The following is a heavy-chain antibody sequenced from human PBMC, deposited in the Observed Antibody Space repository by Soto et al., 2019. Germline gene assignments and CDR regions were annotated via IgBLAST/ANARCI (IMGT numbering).Heavy chain of an antibody. V-gene: IGHV4-59*01. Sequence: SETLSLTCTVSGGSISSYYWSWIRQPPGKGLEWIGYIYYSGSTNYNPSLKSRVTISVDTSKNQFSLKLSSVTAADTAVYYCARESTMVRGVILSGFDPWGQGTLVTVSS. CDR2: IYYSGST. J-gene: IGHJ5*02. CDR3: ARESTMVRGVILSGFDP. CDR1: GGSISSYY. D-gene: IGHD3-10*01.